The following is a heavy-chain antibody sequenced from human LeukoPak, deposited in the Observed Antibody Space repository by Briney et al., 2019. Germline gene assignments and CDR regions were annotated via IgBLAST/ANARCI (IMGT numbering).Heavy chain of an antibody. CDR2: ISGSGGTT. D-gene: IGHD2-21*01. V-gene: IGHV3-23*01. J-gene: IGHJ4*02. CDR1: GFTFSSYA. CDR3: AKDFRIGYSAHFDY. Sequence: GGSLRLSCAASGFTFSSYAMSWVRQAPGKGLEWVSVISGSGGTTYYADSVQGRFTISRDNSKNTLYLQMDSLRGEDTAVYYCAKDFRIGYSAHFDYWGQGALVTVSS.